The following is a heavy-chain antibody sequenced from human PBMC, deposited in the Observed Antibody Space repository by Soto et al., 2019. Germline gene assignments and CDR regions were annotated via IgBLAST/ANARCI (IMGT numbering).Heavy chain of an antibody. D-gene: IGHD5-18*01. Sequence: QVQLVQSGAEVKKPGSSVKVSCKASGGTFSSYAISWVRQAPGQGLEWMGGIIPIFGTANYAQKFQGRVTITADESTSTAYMELRSLRSEDTAVYYCARHVDTAMVTYFDYWGQGTLVTVSS. CDR3: ARHVDTAMVTYFDY. CDR1: GGTFSSYA. V-gene: IGHV1-69*01. CDR2: IIPIFGTA. J-gene: IGHJ4*02.